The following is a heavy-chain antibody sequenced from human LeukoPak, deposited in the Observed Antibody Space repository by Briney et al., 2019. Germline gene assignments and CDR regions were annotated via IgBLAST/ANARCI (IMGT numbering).Heavy chain of an antibody. J-gene: IGHJ5*02. CDR2: ISWNSGSI. D-gene: IGHD3-9*01. CDR3: AKGRVQGYFNWFDP. V-gene: IGHV3-9*01. CDR1: GFTFDDYA. Sequence: PGRSLRLSCAASGFTFDDYAMHWVRQAPGKGLEWVSGISWNSGSIGYADSVKGRFTISRDNAKNSLYLQMNSLRAEDTALYYCAKGRVQGYFNWFDPWGQGTLVTVSS.